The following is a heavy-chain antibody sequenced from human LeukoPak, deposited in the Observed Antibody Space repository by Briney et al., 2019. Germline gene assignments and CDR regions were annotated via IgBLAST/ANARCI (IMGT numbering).Heavy chain of an antibody. V-gene: IGHV4-31*03. D-gene: IGHD3-10*01. CDR3: ARYGSGTYPRFDY. CDR2: IYYSGST. CDR1: GGSISSGGYY. Sequence: SQTLSLTCTVSGGSISSGGYYWSWIRQHPGKGLEWIGYIYYSGSTNYNPSLQSRVAISVDTSKNQFSLNLSSVTAADTAVYYCARYGSGTYPRFDYWGRGTLVTVSS. J-gene: IGHJ4*02.